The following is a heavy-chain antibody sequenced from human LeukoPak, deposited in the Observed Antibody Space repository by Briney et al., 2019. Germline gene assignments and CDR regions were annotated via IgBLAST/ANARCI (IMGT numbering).Heavy chain of an antibody. Sequence: GASVKVSCKASGYTFTSYYMHWVRQAPGQGLEWMGIINPSGGRTSYAQKFQGRVTMTGDTSTSTVYMELSSLRSEDTAVYYCASAYCGGDCYSPEEEYYYYGMDVWGKGTTVTVSS. J-gene: IGHJ6*04. D-gene: IGHD2-21*02. CDR2: INPSGGRT. CDR3: ASAYCGGDCYSPEEEYYYYGMDV. CDR1: GYTFTSYY. V-gene: IGHV1-46*01.